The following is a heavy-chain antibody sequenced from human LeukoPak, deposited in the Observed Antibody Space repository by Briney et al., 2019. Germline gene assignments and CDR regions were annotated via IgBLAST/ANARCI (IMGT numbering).Heavy chain of an antibody. Sequence: SETLSLTCTVSGGSVSSYYWNWIRQPPGKGLERIGYIYYSGSTNYNPSLKSRVTISVDTSKNHFSLKLSSVTAADTAVYYCARVQGGLNYYYMDVWGKGTTVTVSS. CDR3: ARVQGGLNYYYMDV. V-gene: IGHV4-59*02. CDR1: GGSVSSYY. J-gene: IGHJ6*03. CDR2: IYYSGST. D-gene: IGHD3-16*01.